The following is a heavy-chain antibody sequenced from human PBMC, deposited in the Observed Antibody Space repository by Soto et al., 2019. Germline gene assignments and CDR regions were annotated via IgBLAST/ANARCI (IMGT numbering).Heavy chain of an antibody. Sequence: QVQLVQSGAEVKKPGASVKVSCKASGYTFTSYYMHWVRQAPGQGLEWMGIINPSGGSTSYAQKFQGGVAMTRDTSTSTVYMELSGLRSEDTAVYYCARGGEFLEWLCWFDYWGQGTLVTVSS. V-gene: IGHV1-46*01. J-gene: IGHJ4*02. CDR2: INPSGGST. D-gene: IGHD3-3*01. CDR3: ARGGEFLEWLCWFDY. CDR1: GYTFTSYY.